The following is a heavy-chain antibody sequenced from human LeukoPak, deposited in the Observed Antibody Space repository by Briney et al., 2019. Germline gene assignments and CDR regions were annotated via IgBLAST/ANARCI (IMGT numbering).Heavy chain of an antibody. CDR1: GYSFRTYG. J-gene: IGHJ6*03. CDR3: ARVAFSKYHYYMDV. D-gene: IGHD4-11*01. V-gene: IGHV1-18*01. Sequence: ASVKVSCKASGYSFRTYGITWVRQAPEQGLEWMGWLSAHIDDTSYSQKFQGRVTVTTDTSTSTAYMELRSLRSDDTAVYFCARVAFSKYHYYMDVWGKGTTVTVSS. CDR2: LSAHIDDT.